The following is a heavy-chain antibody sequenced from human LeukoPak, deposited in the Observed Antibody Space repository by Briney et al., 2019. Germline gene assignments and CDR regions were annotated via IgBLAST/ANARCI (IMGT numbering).Heavy chain of an antibody. V-gene: IGHV1-69*05. Sequence: GASVKVSCKASGGTFSSYAISWVRQAPGQGLEWMGGIIPIFGTANYAQKFQGRVTMTTDTSTSTAYMELRSLRSDDTAMYYCARRGGKNYGDYLLYHYYMDVWGKGTTVTVSS. CDR3: ARRGGKNYGDYLLYHYYMDV. J-gene: IGHJ6*03. D-gene: IGHD4-17*01. CDR1: GGTFSSYA. CDR2: IIPIFGTA.